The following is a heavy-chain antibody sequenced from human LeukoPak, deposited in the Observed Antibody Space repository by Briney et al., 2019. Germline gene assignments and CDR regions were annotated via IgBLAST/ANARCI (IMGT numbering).Heavy chain of an antibody. J-gene: IGHJ4*02. CDR1: ASTFSSYA. D-gene: IGHD3-10*01. V-gene: IGHV3-23*01. CDR2: VTARGGST. CDR3: AKEAGDSGSYYNDYFDY. Sequence: GGSLRLSCVGSASTFSSYAMNWVRQAPGKGLEWVSAVTARGGSTFYADSVKGRFTISRDNSKKTLYLQMNSLRAEDTAIYYCAKEAGDSGSYYNDYFDYWGQGTLVTVSS.